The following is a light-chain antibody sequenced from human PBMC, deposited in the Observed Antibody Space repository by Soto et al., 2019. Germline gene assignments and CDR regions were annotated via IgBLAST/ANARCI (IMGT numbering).Light chain of an antibody. Sequence: QSVLTQPPSVSAAPAQNVTISCSRGDSNIGNPYVSWYQQVPGTGPKLLIYGNTNRPSGVPDRFSGSRSGTSASLAITGLQAEDDGDYYCQSYDSSLSGSSVFGTGTKVTVL. V-gene: IGLV1-40*01. CDR2: GNT. CDR3: QSYDSSLSGSSV. CDR1: DSNIGNPY. J-gene: IGLJ1*01.